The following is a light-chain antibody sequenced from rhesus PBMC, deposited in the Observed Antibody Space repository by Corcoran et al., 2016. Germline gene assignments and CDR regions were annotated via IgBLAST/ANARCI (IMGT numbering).Light chain of an antibody. CDR2: KAS. Sequence: DIQMTQSPSSLSASVGDRVTITCRTSENVNNYLHWYQQKPGKAPKLRIYKASTLQSGVPSRFSGSGSGTDYTFTISSLQSEDVATYYCQHNYGTPLTFGGGTKVEIK. CDR3: QHNYGTPLT. J-gene: IGKJ4*01. CDR1: ENVNNY. V-gene: IGKV1-74*01.